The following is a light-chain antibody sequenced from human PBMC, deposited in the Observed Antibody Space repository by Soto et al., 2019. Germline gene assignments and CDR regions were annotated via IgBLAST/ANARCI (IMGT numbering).Light chain of an antibody. CDR2: WAS. CDR1: QSILYSPNNKNY. J-gene: IGKJ1*01. CDR3: QHYLNTPQN. V-gene: IGKV4-1*01. Sequence: DIVMTQSPDSLAVSLGERATINCKSSQSILYSPNNKNYLAWYQQKPGQPPKLLIYWASTRESGVPDRFSGSGSGTDFTLPISSLQAEDVAVYYCQHYLNTPQNFGQGTKVEIK.